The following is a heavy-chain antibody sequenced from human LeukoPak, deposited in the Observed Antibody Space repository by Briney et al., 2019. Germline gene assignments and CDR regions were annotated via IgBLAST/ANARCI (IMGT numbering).Heavy chain of an antibody. CDR2: IHYSGST. V-gene: IGHV4-59*01. Sequence: SETLSLTCTVSGGSNYWSWIRQPPGKGLEWIGYIHYSGSTNYNPSLKSRVTISVDTSKNQFSLKLSSVTAADTAVYYCARTRGYSYGYYYYGMDVWGQGTTVTVSS. CDR3: ARTRGYSYGYYYYGMDV. J-gene: IGHJ6*02. CDR1: GGSNY. D-gene: IGHD5-18*01.